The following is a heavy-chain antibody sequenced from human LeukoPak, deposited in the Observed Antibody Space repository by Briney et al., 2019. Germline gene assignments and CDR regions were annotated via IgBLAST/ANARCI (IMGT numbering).Heavy chain of an antibody. CDR2: ISSSTSYI. CDR1: GFIFSTYS. J-gene: IGHJ4*02. CDR3: AKSEGSVVFSGVFPY. Sequence: GGSLRLSCAASGFIFSTYSMNWVRQAPGKGLEWVSSISSSTSYIYYADSVKGRFTISRDNAKNSLYLQMNSLRAEDTAVYYCAKSEGSVVFSGVFPYWGQGTLVTVSS. D-gene: IGHD2-15*01. V-gene: IGHV3-21*04.